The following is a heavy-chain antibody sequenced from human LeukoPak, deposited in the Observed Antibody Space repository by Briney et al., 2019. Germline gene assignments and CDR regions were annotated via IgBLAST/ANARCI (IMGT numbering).Heavy chain of an antibody. Sequence: PSETLSLTCAVYGGSFSGYYWSWIRQPPGKGLEWIGEINHSGSTNYNPSLKSRVTISVDTSKNQFSLKLSSVTAADTAVYYCARDLSNVLLWFGESQNWFDPWGQGTLVTVSS. CDR2: INHSGST. V-gene: IGHV4-34*01. J-gene: IGHJ5*02. CDR3: ARDLSNVLLWFGESQNWFDP. CDR1: GGSFSGYY. D-gene: IGHD3-10*01.